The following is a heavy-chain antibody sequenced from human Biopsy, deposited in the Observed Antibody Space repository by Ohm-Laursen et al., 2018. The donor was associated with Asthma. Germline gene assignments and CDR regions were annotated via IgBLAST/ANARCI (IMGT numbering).Heavy chain of an antibody. V-gene: IGHV3-21*01. CDR2: ISSSSSYI. J-gene: IGHJ6*02. D-gene: IGHD3-3*01. Sequence: SLRLSCAASGFTFSSYSMNWVRQAPGKGLEWVSSISSSSSYIYYADSVKGRFTISRDNAKNSLYLQMNSLRAEDTAVYYCAKWDTYYDFWSGYYTRYNYYYYGMDVWGQGTTVTVSS. CDR1: GFTFSSYS. CDR3: AKWDTYYDFWSGYYTRYNYYYYGMDV.